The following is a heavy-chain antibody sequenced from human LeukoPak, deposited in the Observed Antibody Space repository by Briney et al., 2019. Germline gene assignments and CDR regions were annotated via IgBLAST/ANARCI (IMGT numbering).Heavy chain of an antibody. CDR2: ISSSSSTI. CDR1: GFTISSYS. CDR3: ARVPPTVTTFWFDP. Sequence: GGSLRLSCAASGFTISSYSMNWVRQAPGKGLEWVSYISSSSSTIYYADSVKGRFTISRDNAKNSLYLQMNSLRAEDTAVYYCARVPPTVTTFWFDPWGQGTLVTVSS. V-gene: IGHV3-48*04. D-gene: IGHD4-17*01. J-gene: IGHJ5*02.